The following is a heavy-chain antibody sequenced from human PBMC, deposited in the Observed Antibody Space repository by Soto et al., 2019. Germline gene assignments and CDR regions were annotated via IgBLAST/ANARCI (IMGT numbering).Heavy chain of an antibody. J-gene: IGHJ6*02. CDR2: ISGSGGST. D-gene: IGHD4-4*01. CDR3: AKSNYAPYYYYGMDV. V-gene: IGHV3-23*01. CDR1: GFTFSSYA. Sequence: GGSLRLSCAASGFTFSSYAMSWVRQAPGKGLEWVSAISGSGGSTYYADSVKGRFTISRDNSKNTLYLQMNSLRAEDTAVYYYAKSNYAPYYYYGMDVWGQGTTVTVSS.